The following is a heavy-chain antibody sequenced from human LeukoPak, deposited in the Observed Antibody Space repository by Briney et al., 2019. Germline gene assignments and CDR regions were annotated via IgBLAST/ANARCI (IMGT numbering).Heavy chain of an antibody. J-gene: IGHJ3*02. CDR3: ARDREDSSSWYDAFDI. V-gene: IGHV3-20*04. D-gene: IGHD6-13*01. CDR2: INWNGGST. Sequence: GGSLRLSCAASGFTFDDYGMSWVRRAPGKGLEWVSGINWNGGSTGYADSVKGRFTISRDNAKNSLYLQMNSLRAEDTALYYCARDREDSSSWYDAFDIWGQGTMVTVSS. CDR1: GFTFDDYG.